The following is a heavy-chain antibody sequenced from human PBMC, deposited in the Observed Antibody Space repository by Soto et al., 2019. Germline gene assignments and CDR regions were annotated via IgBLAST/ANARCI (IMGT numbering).Heavy chain of an antibody. V-gene: IGHV4-38-2*02. Sequence: SETLSLTCAVPGFSISSGYFWGWIRQPPGKGPEWLGSIYHSGTTYYNPSVKGRVTISVDTSKNQFSLKMSSVTAADTAVYYCARDSSGYYWFDPWGQGTLVTVSS. CDR3: ARDSSGYYWFDP. CDR2: IYHSGTT. CDR1: GFSISSGYF. D-gene: IGHD3-22*01. J-gene: IGHJ5*02.